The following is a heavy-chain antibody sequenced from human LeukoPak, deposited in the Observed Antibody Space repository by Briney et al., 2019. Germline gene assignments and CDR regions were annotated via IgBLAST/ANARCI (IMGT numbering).Heavy chain of an antibody. J-gene: IGHJ6*03. D-gene: IGHD2-2*01. CDR2: INHSGST. CDR1: GGSFSGYY. CDR3: ARLPQIVVVPAASATSPATNYYYYYLDV. Sequence: SETLSLTCAVYGGSFSGYYWSWIRQPPGKGLEWIGEINHSGSTNYNPSLKSRVTISVDTSKNQFSLKLSSVTAADTAVYYCARLPQIVVVPAASATSPATNYYYYYLDVWGKGTTVT. V-gene: IGHV4-34*01.